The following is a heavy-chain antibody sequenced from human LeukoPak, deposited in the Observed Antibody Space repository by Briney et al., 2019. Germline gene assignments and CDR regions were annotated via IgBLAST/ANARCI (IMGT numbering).Heavy chain of an antibody. CDR3: ARVLYCSSTSCYGSWFDH. D-gene: IGHD2-2*01. Sequence: ASVKVSCKASGYTFTSYGISWVRQAPGQGLEWMGWISAYNGNTNYAQKLQGRVTMTTDTSTSTAYMELRSVRSDDTAVYYCARVLYCSSTSCYGSWFDHWGQGTLVTVSS. CDR1: GYTFTSYG. V-gene: IGHV1-18*01. J-gene: IGHJ5*02. CDR2: ISAYNGNT.